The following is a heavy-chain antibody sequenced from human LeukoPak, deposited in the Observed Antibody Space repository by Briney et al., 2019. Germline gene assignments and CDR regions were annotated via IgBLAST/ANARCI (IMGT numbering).Heavy chain of an antibody. CDR2: ISYDGSNK. CDR3: ARDLAL. J-gene: IGHJ5*02. CDR1: EFTFSSYA. V-gene: IGHV3-30*04. Sequence: GGSLRLSCAASEFTFSSYAMHWVRQAPGKGLEWVAVISYDGSNKYYADSVKGRFTISRDNSKNTLYLQMNSLRAEDTAVYYCARDLALWGQGTLVTVSS.